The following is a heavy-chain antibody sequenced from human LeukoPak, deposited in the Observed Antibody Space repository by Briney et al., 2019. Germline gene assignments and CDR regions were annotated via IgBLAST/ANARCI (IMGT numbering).Heavy chain of an antibody. CDR1: GYTFTGYY. CDR2: INPNSGGT. Sequence: ASVKVSCKASGYTFTGYYMHWVRQAPGQGLEWMGWINPNSGGTNYAQKFQGRVTMTRDTSISTAYMELSRLRSDDTAVYYCARAGEYCSSTSCYFDYYYYMDVWGKGTTVTVSS. J-gene: IGHJ6*03. CDR3: ARAGEYCSSTSCYFDYYYYMDV. D-gene: IGHD2-2*01. V-gene: IGHV1-2*02.